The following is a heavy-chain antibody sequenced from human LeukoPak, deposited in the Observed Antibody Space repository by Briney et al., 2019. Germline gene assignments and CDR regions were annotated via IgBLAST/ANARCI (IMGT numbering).Heavy chain of an antibody. CDR2: IYYSGST. J-gene: IGHJ4*02. D-gene: IGHD5-12*01. Sequence: SETLSLTCTVSGGSISSGGYYWSWIRQHPGKGLEWIGYIYYSGSTYDNPSLKSRVTISVDTSKNQFSLKLSSVTAADTAVYYCATHSGYDRASDYWGQGTLVTVSS. CDR1: GGSISSGGYY. CDR3: ATHSGYDRASDY. V-gene: IGHV4-31*03.